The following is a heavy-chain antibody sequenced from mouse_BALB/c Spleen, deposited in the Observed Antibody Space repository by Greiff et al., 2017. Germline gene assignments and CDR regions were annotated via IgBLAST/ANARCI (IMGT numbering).Heavy chain of an antibody. CDR3: ARVYGGYYYAMDY. Sequence: VQLQQSGPGLVAPSQSLSITCTVSGFSLTSYGVHWVRQPPGKGLEWLGVIWAGGSTNYNSALMSRLSISKDNSKSQVFLKMNSLQTDDTAMYYCARVYGGYYYAMDYWGQGTSVTVSS. J-gene: IGHJ4*01. CDR1: GFSLTSYG. D-gene: IGHD1-1*01. V-gene: IGHV2-9*02. CDR2: IWAGGST.